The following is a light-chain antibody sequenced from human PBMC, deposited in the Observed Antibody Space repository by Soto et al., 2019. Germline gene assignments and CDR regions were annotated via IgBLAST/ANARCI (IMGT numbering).Light chain of an antibody. Sequence: DIQMTQSPSTLSASVGDRVTITCRASQSISSWLAWYQQKPGRAPKLLIYDASSLESGVPSRFSGSGSGTAVTLTISSLQPDDFATYYCQQYNSYWTFGQGTKVEIK. CDR1: QSISSW. V-gene: IGKV1-5*01. J-gene: IGKJ1*01. CDR3: QQYNSYWT. CDR2: DAS.